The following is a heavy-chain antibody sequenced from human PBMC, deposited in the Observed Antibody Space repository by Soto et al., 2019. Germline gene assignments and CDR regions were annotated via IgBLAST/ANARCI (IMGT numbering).Heavy chain of an antibody. D-gene: IGHD4-17*01. CDR1: GYTFTSYG. V-gene: IGHV1-18*01. J-gene: IGHJ4*02. Sequence: ASVKVSCKASGYTFTSYGISWVRQAPGQGLEWMGWISAYNGNTNYAQKLQGRVTMTTDTSTSTASMELRSLRSDDTAVYYCARYGYGDYVGIDYWGQGTLVTVSS. CDR2: ISAYNGNT. CDR3: ARYGYGDYVGIDY.